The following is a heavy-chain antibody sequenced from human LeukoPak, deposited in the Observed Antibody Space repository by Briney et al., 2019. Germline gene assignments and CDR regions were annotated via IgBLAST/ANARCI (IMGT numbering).Heavy chain of an antibody. CDR1: GGSISSYY. D-gene: IGHD3-10*01. CDR2: IYYSGST. Sequence: PSETLSLTCTVSGGSISSYYWSWIRQPPGKGLEWIGYIYYSGSTNYNPSLKSRVTISVDTSKNQFSLKLSSVTAADTAVYYCARGGPRRGVPDYYGMDVWGQGTTVTVSS. J-gene: IGHJ6*02. V-gene: IGHV4-59*01. CDR3: ARGGPRRGVPDYYGMDV.